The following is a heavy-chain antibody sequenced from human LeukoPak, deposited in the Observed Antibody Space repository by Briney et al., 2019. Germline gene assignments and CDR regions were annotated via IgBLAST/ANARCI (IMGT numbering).Heavy chain of an antibody. V-gene: IGHV1-69*13. CDR1: GGTFSSYA. Sequence: GASVKVSCKASGGTFSSYAISWVRQAPGQGLEWMGGIIPIFGTANYAQKFQGRVTITADESTSTAYMELSSLRSEDTAVYYCASRHCSGGSCYFAGADPFDYWGQGTLVTVSS. CDR2: IIPIFGTA. J-gene: IGHJ4*02. D-gene: IGHD2-15*01. CDR3: ASRHCSGGSCYFAGADPFDY.